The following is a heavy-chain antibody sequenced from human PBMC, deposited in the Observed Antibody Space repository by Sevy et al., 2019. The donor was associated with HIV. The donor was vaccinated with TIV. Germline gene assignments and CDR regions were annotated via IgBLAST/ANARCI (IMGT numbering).Heavy chain of an antibody. J-gene: IGHJ6*03. D-gene: IGHD2-15*01. Sequence: GGSLRLSCAASGFTFSSYWMHWVRQAPGKGLVWVSRINSDGSSTCYADSVKGRFTISRDNAKNTLYLQMNSLRAEDTAVYYCARDRVVVAATASYMDVWGKGTTVTVSS. CDR2: INSDGSST. CDR3: ARDRVVVAATASYMDV. V-gene: IGHV3-74*01. CDR1: GFTFSSYW.